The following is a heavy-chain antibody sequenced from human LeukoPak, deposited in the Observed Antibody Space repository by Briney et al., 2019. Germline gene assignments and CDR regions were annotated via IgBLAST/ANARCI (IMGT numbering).Heavy chain of an antibody. CDR2: ISPDGNRE. CDR3: ASTCPYCSSGTCAL. CDR1: GLTFSSYW. D-gene: IGHD2-15*01. V-gene: IGHV3-7*01. Sequence: GGSLRLSCAASGLTFSSYWMTWVRQGPGKGLEWVATISPDGNRENYVDSVKGRFSISRDNAKNSLFLQMRSLRAEDTAMYYCASTCPYCSSGTCALGGQGTLVTVSS. J-gene: IGHJ4*02.